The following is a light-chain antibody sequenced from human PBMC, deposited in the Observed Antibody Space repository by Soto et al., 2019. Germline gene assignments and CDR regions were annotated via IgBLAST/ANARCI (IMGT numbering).Light chain of an antibody. CDR3: RPYDSSGT. CDR2: GAS. J-gene: IGKJ1*01. V-gene: IGKV3-20*01. CDR1: QSIRSHY. Sequence: EIVLKQSPGTLCLSRGERATLSCRASQSIRSHYLAWYQQKPGEGPRFLVYGASNRATGIPARFSGTGCGTEFALTSSGLEPEDYAVDYCRPYDSSGTCGQETSV.